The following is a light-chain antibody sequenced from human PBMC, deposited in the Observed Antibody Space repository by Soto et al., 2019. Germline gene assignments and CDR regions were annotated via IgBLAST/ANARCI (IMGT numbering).Light chain of an antibody. CDR2: GNS. Sequence: QSVLTQPPSVSGAPGQRVTISCTGSSCNIGADYDVHWYQQLPGTAPKLLIYGNSNRPSGVPDRFSGSKSGTSASLAITGLQAEDEADYYCQSYASSLSGSVFGGGTKVTVL. J-gene: IGLJ3*02. CDR1: SCNIGADYD. CDR3: QSYASSLSGSV. V-gene: IGLV1-40*01.